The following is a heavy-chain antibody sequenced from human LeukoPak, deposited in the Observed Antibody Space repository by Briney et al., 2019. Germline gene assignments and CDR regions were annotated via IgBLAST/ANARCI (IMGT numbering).Heavy chain of an antibody. D-gene: IGHD3-3*01. CDR2: INRDGSIT. Sequence: GGSVRLSCVASGFTLSNYWMHWVRQAPGKGLAWVSRINRDGSITNYADSVRGRFTISRDNARNTLDLQMNSLRAEDTALYYCVRDPFLSGDYWGLGTLVTVSS. V-gene: IGHV3-74*01. CDR1: GFTLSNYW. J-gene: IGHJ4*02. CDR3: VRDPFLSGDY.